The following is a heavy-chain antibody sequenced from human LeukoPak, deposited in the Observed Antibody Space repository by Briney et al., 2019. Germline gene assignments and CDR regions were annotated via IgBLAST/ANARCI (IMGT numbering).Heavy chain of an antibody. Sequence: GGSLRLSCAASGFTFSSYAMSWVRQAPGKGLERVSAISGSGGSTYYADSVKGRFTISRDNSKNTLYLQMNSLRAEDTAVYYCAKGLGRRYCSGGSCYSGDAFDIWGQGTMVTVSS. CDR1: GFTFSSYA. J-gene: IGHJ3*02. CDR2: ISGSGGST. CDR3: AKGLGRRYCSGGSCYSGDAFDI. V-gene: IGHV3-23*01. D-gene: IGHD2-15*01.